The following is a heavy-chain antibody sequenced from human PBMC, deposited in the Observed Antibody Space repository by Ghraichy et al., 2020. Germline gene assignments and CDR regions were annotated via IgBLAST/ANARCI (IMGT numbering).Heavy chain of an antibody. D-gene: IGHD7-27*01. J-gene: IGHJ6*02. CDR2: IGTAGDT. Sequence: GGSLRLSCAASGFTSSSYDMHWVRQATGKGLEWVSAIGTAGDTYYLGSVKGRFTISRENAKNSLYLQMNSLRAGDTAVYYCARRQSGAYGLDVWGQGTTVTVSS. CDR3: ARRQSGAYGLDV. CDR1: GFTSSSYD. V-gene: IGHV3-13*01.